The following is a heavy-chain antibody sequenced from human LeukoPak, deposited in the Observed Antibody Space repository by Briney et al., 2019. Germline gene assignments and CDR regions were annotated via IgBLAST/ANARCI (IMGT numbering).Heavy chain of an antibody. CDR3: ARDNPGSYSHYGMDV. J-gene: IGHJ6*04. CDR1: GGSISSGDYY. CDR2: IYYSGST. Sequence: PSETLSLTCTVSGGSISSGDYYWSWIRQPPGKGLEWIGYIYYSGSTYYNPSLKSRVTISVDTSKNQFSLKLSSVTAVDTAVYYCARDNPGSYSHYGMDVWGKGTTVTVSS. D-gene: IGHD3-10*01. V-gene: IGHV4-30-4*01.